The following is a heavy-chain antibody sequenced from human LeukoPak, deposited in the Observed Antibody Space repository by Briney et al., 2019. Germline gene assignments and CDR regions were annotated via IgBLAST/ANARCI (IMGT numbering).Heavy chain of an antibody. CDR3: ARADFDGNNYYYYYMDV. CDR2: IYYSGST. Sequence: PSETLSLTCTVSGGSISSGDYYWSWTRQPPGKGLEWIGYIYYSGSTYYNPSLKSRVTISVDTSKNQFSLKLSSVTAADTAVYYCARADFDGNNYYYYYMDVWGKGTTVTVSS. J-gene: IGHJ6*03. V-gene: IGHV4-30-4*08. D-gene: IGHD1/OR15-1a*01. CDR1: GGSISSGDYY.